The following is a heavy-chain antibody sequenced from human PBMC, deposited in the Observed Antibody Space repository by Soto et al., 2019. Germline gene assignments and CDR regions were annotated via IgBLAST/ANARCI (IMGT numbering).Heavy chain of an antibody. J-gene: IGHJ4*02. D-gene: IGHD3-10*01. CDR2: INPSGGST. Sequence: QVQLVQSGAEVKKPGASVKVSCKASGYTFTSYYMHWVRQAPGQGLEWMGIINPSGGSTSYAQKFQGGVTMTRDTSTSTGYMELSSLRSEDTAVYYCARALWFGELYFDYWGQGTLVTVSS. CDR3: ARALWFGELYFDY. V-gene: IGHV1-46*03. CDR1: GYTFTSYY.